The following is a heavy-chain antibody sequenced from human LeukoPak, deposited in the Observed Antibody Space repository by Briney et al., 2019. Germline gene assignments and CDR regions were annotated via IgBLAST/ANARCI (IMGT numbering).Heavy chain of an antibody. CDR2: IKQDGTAT. D-gene: IGHD6-13*01. Sequence: PGGSLRLSWAASGXTFSRHWMSWVRQAPGKGLEWVANIKQDGTATYYVDSVKGRFTISRDNAKDSLYLQMNSLRAEDTAVYYCARISIAAAGDFDFWGQGTLVTVSS. CDR1: GXTFSRHW. CDR3: ARISIAAAGDFDF. V-gene: IGHV3-7*05. J-gene: IGHJ4*02.